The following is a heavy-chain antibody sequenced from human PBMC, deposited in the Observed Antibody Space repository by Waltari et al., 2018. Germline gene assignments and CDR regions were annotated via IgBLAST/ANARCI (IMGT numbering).Heavy chain of an antibody. V-gene: IGHV4-61*09. Sequence: QVQLQESGPGLVKPSQTLSLTCTVSGGSISSGSYYWSWIRQPAGKGLEWIGYIDTSGSTNYNPSLKSRVTISVDTSKNQFSLKLSSVTAADTAVYYCARDLNTGLLDYWGQGTLVTVSS. J-gene: IGHJ4*02. CDR3: ARDLNTGLLDY. CDR1: GGSISSGSYY. CDR2: IDTSGST.